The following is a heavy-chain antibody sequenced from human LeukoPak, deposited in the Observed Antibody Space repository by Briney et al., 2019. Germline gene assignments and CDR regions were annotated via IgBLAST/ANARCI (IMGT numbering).Heavy chain of an antibody. Sequence: GGSLRLSCTASGFIFSNYAMSWVRQAPGKGLEWVSGISASGGNTYYADSVKGRFTISRDNSRNTLYVQMNSLRAEDTAVYYCANFERTVAGPYNWFDPWGQGTPVTVSS. V-gene: IGHV3-23*01. J-gene: IGHJ5*02. CDR2: ISASGGNT. CDR3: ANFERTVAGPYNWFDP. D-gene: IGHD6-19*01. CDR1: GFIFSNYA.